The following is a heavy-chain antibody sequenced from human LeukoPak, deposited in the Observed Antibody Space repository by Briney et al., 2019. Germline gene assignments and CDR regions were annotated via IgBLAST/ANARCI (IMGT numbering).Heavy chain of an antibody. J-gene: IGHJ4*02. Sequence: ASVKVSCKASGYTFTSYYMHWVRQAPGQGLEWMGIINPSGGSTSYAQKFQGRVTMTRDTSTSTVYMELSSLRSEDTAVYYCARPYCNSTSCASLYFDYWGQGTLVTVSS. CDR3: ARPYCNSTSCASLYFDY. CDR2: INPSGGST. V-gene: IGHV1-46*01. CDR1: GYTFTSYY. D-gene: IGHD2-2*01.